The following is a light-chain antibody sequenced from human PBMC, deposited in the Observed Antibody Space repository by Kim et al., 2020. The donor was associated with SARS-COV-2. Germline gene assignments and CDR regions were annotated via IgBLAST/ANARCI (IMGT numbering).Light chain of an antibody. CDR1: QDITNS. CDR3: QHYDDTMHT. J-gene: IGKJ2*01. CDR2: DAS. V-gene: IGKV1-33*01. Sequence: DIQMTQSPSSLSASVGDRVTITCRASQDITNSLNWYYHNPGKAPKLLIYDASSLETGVASRFSGSGSGTLFSLTISGLQPEDFGTYYCQHYDDTMHTFGQGTKLEIK.